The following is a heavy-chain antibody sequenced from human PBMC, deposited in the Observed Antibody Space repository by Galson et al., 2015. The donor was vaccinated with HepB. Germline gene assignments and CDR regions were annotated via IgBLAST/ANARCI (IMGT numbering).Heavy chain of an antibody. Sequence: QVQLQESGPGLVKPSETLSLTCTVSGGSISSYYWSWIRQPPGKGLEWIGYIYYSGSTNYNPSLKSRVTISVDTSKNQFSLKLSSVTAADTAVYYCARVGGSYIKDYYYYYMDVWGKGTTVTVSS. D-gene: IGHD1-26*01. J-gene: IGHJ6*03. CDR1: GGSISSYY. CDR3: ARVGGSYIKDYYYYYMDV. V-gene: IGHV4-59*01. CDR2: IYYSGST.